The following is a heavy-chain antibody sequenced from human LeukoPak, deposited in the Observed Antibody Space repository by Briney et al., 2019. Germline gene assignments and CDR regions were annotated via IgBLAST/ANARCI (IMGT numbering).Heavy chain of an antibody. CDR2: INHSGST. CDR3: VSGDIEMATIPFDY. V-gene: IGHV4-34*01. J-gene: IGHJ4*02. Sequence: SETLSLTCAVYGGSFSGYYWTWIRQPPGKGLEWIGEINHSGSTNYNPSLKSRVTISVDTSKNQFSLKLSSVTAADTAVYYCVSGDIEMATIPFDYWGQGTLVTVPS. CDR1: GGSFSGYY. D-gene: IGHD5-24*01.